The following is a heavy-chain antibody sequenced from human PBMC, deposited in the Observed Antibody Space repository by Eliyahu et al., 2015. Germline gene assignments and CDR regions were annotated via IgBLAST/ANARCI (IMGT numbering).Heavy chain of an antibody. CDR1: GGSFSGYY. Sequence: QVQLQQWGAGLLKPSETLSLTCAVYGGSFSGYYWSWIRQPPGKGLEWIGEINHSGSTNYNPSLKSRVTISVDTSKNQFSLKLSSVTAADTAVYYCARGLYVYSPMNWFDPWGQGTLVTVSS. V-gene: IGHV4-34*01. J-gene: IGHJ5*02. CDR3: ARGLYVYSPMNWFDP. D-gene: IGHD5/OR15-5a*01. CDR2: INHSGST.